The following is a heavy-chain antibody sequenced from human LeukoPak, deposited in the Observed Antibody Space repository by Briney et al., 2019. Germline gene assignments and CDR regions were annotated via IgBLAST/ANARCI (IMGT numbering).Heavy chain of an antibody. CDR2: FDPEDGET. J-gene: IGHJ4*02. V-gene: IGHV1-24*01. D-gene: IGHD2-21*02. CDR1: GYTLTELS. CDR3: ATSHIVVVTATNPFDY. Sequence: SVKVSCKVSGYTLTELSMHWVRQAPGKGLEWMGGFDPEDGETIYAQKFQGRVTMTEDTSTDTAYMELSSLRSEDTAVYCCATSHIVVVTATNPFDYWGQGTLVTVSS.